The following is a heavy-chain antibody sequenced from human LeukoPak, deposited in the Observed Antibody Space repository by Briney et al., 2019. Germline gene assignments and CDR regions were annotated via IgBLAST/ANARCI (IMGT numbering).Heavy chain of an antibody. V-gene: IGHV3-11*01. CDR1: GFTFSDYY. J-gene: IGHJ4*02. CDR3: AKEGYSGYDLYSFDY. D-gene: IGHD5-12*01. CDR2: ISSSGSTI. Sequence: PGGSLRLSCAASGFTFSDYYMSWIRQAPGKGLEWVSYISSSGSTIYYADSVKGRFTISRDNAKNSLYLQMNSLRAEDTAVYYCAKEGYSGYDLYSFDYWGQGTLVTVSS.